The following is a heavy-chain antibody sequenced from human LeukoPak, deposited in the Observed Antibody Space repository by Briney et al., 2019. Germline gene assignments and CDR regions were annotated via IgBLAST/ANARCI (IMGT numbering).Heavy chain of an antibody. CDR1: GGTFSSYA. CDR3: ARQSYGSGPFNWFDP. D-gene: IGHD3-10*01. CDR2: IIPIFGTA. J-gene: IGHJ5*02. Sequence: SVKVSCKASGGTFSSYAISWVRQAPGQGLEWMGGIIPIFGTANYAQKFQGRVTITADESASTAYMELSSLRSEDTAVYYCARQSYGSGPFNWFDPWGQGTLVTVSS. V-gene: IGHV1-69*13.